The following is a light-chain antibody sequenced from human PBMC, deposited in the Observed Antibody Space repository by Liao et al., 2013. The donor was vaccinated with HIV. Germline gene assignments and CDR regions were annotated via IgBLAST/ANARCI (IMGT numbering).Light chain of an antibody. CDR2: EDS. CDR3: QAWDSSAAV. CDR1: KLGDQF. V-gene: IGLV3-1*01. Sequence: FELTQPPSVSVSPGQTASVTCSGEKLGDQFVNWYQHRPGQSPILVIYEDSKRPSGIPERFSGSSSGNTVTLTISGTQALDEADYYCQAWDSSAAVFGGGT. J-gene: IGLJ2*01.